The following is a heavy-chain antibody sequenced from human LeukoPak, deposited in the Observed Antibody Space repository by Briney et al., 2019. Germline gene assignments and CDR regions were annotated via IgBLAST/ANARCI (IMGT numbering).Heavy chain of an antibody. J-gene: IGHJ4*02. CDR2: IRSKANSYAT. Sequence: GGSLRLSCAASGFTFSGSAMHWVRQASGKGLEWVGRIRSKANSYATAYAASVKGRFTISRDDPKNTAYLQMNSLKTEDTAVYYCTRHEIYGGKPGDYWGQGTLVTVSS. D-gene: IGHD4-23*01. CDR3: TRHEIYGGKPGDY. CDR1: GFTFSGSA. V-gene: IGHV3-73*01.